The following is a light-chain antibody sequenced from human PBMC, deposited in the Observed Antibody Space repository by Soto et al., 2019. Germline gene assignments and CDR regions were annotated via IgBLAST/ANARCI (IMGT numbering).Light chain of an antibody. CDR1: QSVSTS. Sequence: EIVLTQSPATLSLSPGERATLSCRASQSVSTSLAWYQQKPGQAPRLLIYDASNRATDIPVRFSGSGSGTDFTLTISSLEPEDFVVYYCQQRSNWPSTFGQGTKLEIK. CDR3: QQRSNWPST. CDR2: DAS. J-gene: IGKJ2*01. V-gene: IGKV3-11*01.